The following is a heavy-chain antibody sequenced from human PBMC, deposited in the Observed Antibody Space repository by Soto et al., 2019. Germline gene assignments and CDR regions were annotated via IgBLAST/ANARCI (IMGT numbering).Heavy chain of an antibody. CDR3: ASGRGGYGDFDY. Sequence: SETLSLTCAVSGGSSSSGGYSWSWIRQPPGKGLEWIGYIFHGGSTYYNPSLKSRVTISVDRSKKQFSLRLSSVTAADTAVYYCASGRGGYGDFDYWGQGALVTVSS. V-gene: IGHV4-30-2*01. CDR1: GGSSSSGGYS. J-gene: IGHJ4*02. CDR2: IFHGGST. D-gene: IGHD4-17*01.